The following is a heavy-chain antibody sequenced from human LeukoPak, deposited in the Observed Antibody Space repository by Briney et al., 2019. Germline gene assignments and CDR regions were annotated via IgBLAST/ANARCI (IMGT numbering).Heavy chain of an antibody. CDR2: IIPMLGTT. CDR1: GGTFSNYA. CDR3: ARASGYENNWLDP. Sequence: ASVKVSCKASGGTFSNYAIGWVRQAPGQGLEWMGRIIPMLGTTKYAQKFQGRVTITADKFTTTAHMELSSLTSEDTAIYYCARASGYENNWLDPWGQGTLVSVSS. V-gene: IGHV1-69*04. D-gene: IGHD5-12*01. J-gene: IGHJ5*02.